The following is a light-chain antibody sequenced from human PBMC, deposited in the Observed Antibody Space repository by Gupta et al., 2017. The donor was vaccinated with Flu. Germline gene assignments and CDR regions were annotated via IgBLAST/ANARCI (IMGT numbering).Light chain of an antibody. CDR1: QSLLHSNGYNY. CDR3: RQALQTPRT. J-gene: IGKJ1*01. Sequence: DIVMTQSPLSLPVTPGEPASISCRSSQSLLHSNGYNYLDWYLQKPGQSPQLLIYLGSNRASGVPDRFSGSGSGTDFTLKISRVEAEDVGVYYCRQALQTPRTFGQGPKVEIK. V-gene: IGKV2-28*01. CDR2: LGS.